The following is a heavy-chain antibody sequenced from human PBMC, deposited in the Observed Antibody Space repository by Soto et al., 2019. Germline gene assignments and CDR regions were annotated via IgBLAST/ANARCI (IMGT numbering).Heavy chain of an antibody. CDR3: AKRDPYGDYVPSFDY. CDR1: GCTFSSDA. CDR2: ISGSGGST. D-gene: IGHD4-17*01. V-gene: IGHV3-23*01. Sequence: GGSLRRSCADSGCTFSSDAMSWVRLAPGEGLEWVSAISGSGGSTYYADSVKGRFTISRDNSKNTLYLQMNSLRAEDTAVYYCAKRDPYGDYVPSFDYWGQGTLVTVSS. J-gene: IGHJ4*02.